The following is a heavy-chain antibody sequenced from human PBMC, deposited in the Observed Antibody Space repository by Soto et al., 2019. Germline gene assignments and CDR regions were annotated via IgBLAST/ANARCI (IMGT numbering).Heavy chain of an antibody. CDR2: INHSGST. CDR1: GGSFSGYY. V-gene: IGHV4-34*01. Sequence: QVQLQQWGAGLLKPSETLSLTCAVYGGSFSGYYWSWIRQPPGKGLEWIGEINHSGSTNYNPSLKSRVTISVDTSKNQFSLKLSSVTAADTAVYYCARGVVKQWKMNWFDPWGQGTLVTVSS. D-gene: IGHD6-19*01. J-gene: IGHJ5*02. CDR3: ARGVVKQWKMNWFDP.